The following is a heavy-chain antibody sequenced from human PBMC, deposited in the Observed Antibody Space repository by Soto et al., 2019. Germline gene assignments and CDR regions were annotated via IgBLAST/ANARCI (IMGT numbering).Heavy chain of an antibody. CDR3: ARDGSGGSSEAYYYYYMDV. Sequence: EVQLVESGGGLVQPGGSLRLSCAASGFTFSSYSMNWVRQAPGKGLEWVSSISSSGSHIYYADSVKGRFTISRDNAKNSVYLQMNSLRAEDTAVYYCARDGSGGSSEAYYYYYMDVWGKGTTVTVSS. V-gene: IGHV3-21*01. D-gene: IGHD2-15*01. CDR2: ISSSGSHI. CDR1: GFTFSSYS. J-gene: IGHJ6*03.